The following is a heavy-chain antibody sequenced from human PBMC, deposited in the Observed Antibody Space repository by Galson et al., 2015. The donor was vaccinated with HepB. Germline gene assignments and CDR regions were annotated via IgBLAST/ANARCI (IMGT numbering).Heavy chain of an antibody. J-gene: IGHJ3*02. CDR2: ISSSSSYI. CDR3: AREALWFGELLYRNADAFDI. Sequence: SLRLSCAASGFTFSSYSMNWVRQAPGKGLEWVSSISSSSSYIYYADSVKGRFTISRDNAKNSLYLQMNSLRAEDTAVYYCAREALWFGELLYRNADAFDIWGQGTMVTVSS. D-gene: IGHD3-10*01. CDR1: GFTFSSYS. V-gene: IGHV3-21*04.